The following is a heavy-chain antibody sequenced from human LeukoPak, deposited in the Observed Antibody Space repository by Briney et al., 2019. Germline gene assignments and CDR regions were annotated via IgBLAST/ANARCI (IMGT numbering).Heavy chain of an antibody. V-gene: IGHV4-59*08. CDR3: ARHVVGYCDGGSCPYYFVY. CDR1: GSSISSYY. D-gene: IGHD2-15*01. CDR2: IYYSGST. J-gene: IGHJ4*02. Sequence: SETLSLTCTVSGSSISSYYWSWIRQPPGKGLEWIGYIYYSGSTRYNPSRKSRLTISVDTSKNHFSLKLSSVTAADTAVYYCARHVVGYCDGGSCPYYFVYWGQGTLVTVSS.